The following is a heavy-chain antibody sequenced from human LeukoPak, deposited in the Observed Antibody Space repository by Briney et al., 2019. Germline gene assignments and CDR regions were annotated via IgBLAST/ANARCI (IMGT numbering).Heavy chain of an antibody. D-gene: IGHD6-19*01. Sequence: GESLKISCKGSGYSFTTYWIGWVRQMPGKGLEWMGIIYPRDSDTRYSPSFQGQVTISADKSISTAYLQWSSLKASDTAMYYCARTGYSSGWYGGFDIWGQGTLVTVSS. V-gene: IGHV5-51*01. CDR1: GYSFTTYW. CDR3: ARTGYSSGWYGGFDI. CDR2: IYPRDSDT. J-gene: IGHJ3*02.